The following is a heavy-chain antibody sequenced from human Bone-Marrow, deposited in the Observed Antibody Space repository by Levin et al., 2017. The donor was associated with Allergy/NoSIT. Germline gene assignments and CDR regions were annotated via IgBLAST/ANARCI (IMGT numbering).Heavy chain of an antibody. CDR1: GYTFTDYF. D-gene: IGHD1-1*01. CDR2: INPKSGDT. J-gene: IGHJ4*02. V-gene: IGHV1-2*02. CDR3: ARDRDRYLFNSDY. Sequence: RASVKVSCKASGYTFTDYFLHWVRQAPGQGLEWMGWINPKSGDTKYAQKFQDRVTMTRDTSISTAYMELSSLRSDDTAVFYCARDRDRYLFNSDYWGQGTLVTVSS.